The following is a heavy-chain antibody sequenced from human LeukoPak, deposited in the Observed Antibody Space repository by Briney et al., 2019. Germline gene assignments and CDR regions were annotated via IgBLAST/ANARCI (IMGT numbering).Heavy chain of an antibody. Sequence: SETLSLTCTVSGGSISSYYWSWIRQPPGKGLEWIGEINHSGSTNYNPSLKSRVTISVDTSKNQFSLKLSSVTAADTAVYYCARGGRITIFEVVTYNWFDPWGQGTLVTVSS. V-gene: IGHV4-34*01. CDR3: ARGGRITIFEVVTYNWFDP. J-gene: IGHJ5*02. CDR1: GGSISSYY. D-gene: IGHD3-3*01. CDR2: INHSGST.